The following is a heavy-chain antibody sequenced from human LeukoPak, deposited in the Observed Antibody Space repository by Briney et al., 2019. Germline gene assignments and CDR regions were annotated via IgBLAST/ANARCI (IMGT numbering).Heavy chain of an antibody. D-gene: IGHD3-10*01. J-gene: IGHJ4*02. CDR2: INYSGSA. Sequence: NASDTQSLMCTVSGGPVRSTTYYCRWICQPPGKGLEWIASINYSGSAYYNPSLTSRVTISVDTSENQFSLKLSSVTAADTAVYYCTRYVVYGSGKYYFDYWGQGTLVTVSS. CDR3: TRYVVYGSGKYYFDY. CDR1: GGPVRSTTYY. V-gene: IGHV4-39*01.